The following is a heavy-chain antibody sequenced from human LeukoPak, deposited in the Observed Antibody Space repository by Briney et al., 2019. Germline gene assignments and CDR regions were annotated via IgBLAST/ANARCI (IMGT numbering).Heavy chain of an antibody. J-gene: IGHJ4*02. Sequence: PSETLSLTCTVSGYSINSGYYWDWIRQHPGKGLEWIGSIYYSGSPYYNPSLKSRVTISVDASKNQFSLKLRPVTAADTAVYYCAAHHYDTTGYPFDYWGRGTLVTVS. CDR1: GYSINSGYY. D-gene: IGHD3-22*01. CDR3: AAHHYDTTGYPFDY. CDR2: IYYSGSP. V-gene: IGHV4-38-2*02.